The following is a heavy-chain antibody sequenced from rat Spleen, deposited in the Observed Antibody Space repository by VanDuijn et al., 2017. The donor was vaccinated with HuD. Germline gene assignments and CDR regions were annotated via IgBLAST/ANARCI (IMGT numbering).Heavy chain of an antibody. D-gene: IGHD1-2*01. V-gene: IGHV5-31*01. J-gene: IGHJ4*01. CDR1: GFTFKDYW. CDR2: ISNTGGTT. CDR3: ARRDYSSYMGVMDA. Sequence: EVQLVESGGGLVQPGRSLKLSCEASGFTFKDYWMTWIRQAPGKGLEWIASISNTGGTTNYPDSVKGRFTISRDNAKTTLYLQMNSLRSEDTATYYCARRDYSSYMGVMDAWGQGASVTVSS.